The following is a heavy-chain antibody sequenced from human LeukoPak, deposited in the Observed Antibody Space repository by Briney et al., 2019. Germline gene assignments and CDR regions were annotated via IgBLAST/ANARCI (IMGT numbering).Heavy chain of an antibody. CDR2: INTNTGNP. D-gene: IGHD4-23*01. CDR1: GYTFTSYA. CDR3: ARGRPTTVVSYWYFDL. J-gene: IGHJ2*01. Sequence: ASVEVSCKASGYTFTSYAMNWVRQAPGQGLEWMGWINTNTGNPTYAQGFTGRFVFSLDTSVSTAYLQISSLKAEDTAVYYCARGRPTTVVSYWYFDLWGRGTLVTVSS. V-gene: IGHV7-4-1*02.